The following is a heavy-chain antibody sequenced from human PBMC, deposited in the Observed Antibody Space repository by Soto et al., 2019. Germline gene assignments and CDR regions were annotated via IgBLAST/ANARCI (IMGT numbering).Heavy chain of an antibody. CDR3: ARIRSSGWYLTSQREFDP. CDR2: IYPGDSDT. V-gene: IGHV5-51*01. J-gene: IGHJ5*02. D-gene: IGHD6-19*01. Sequence: PGESLKISCKGSGYSFTSYWIGWVRQMPGKGLEWMGIIYPGDSDTRYSPSFQGQVTISADKSISTAYLQWSSLKASDTAMYYCARIRSSGWYLTSQREFDPWGQGTLVTVSS. CDR1: GYSFTSYW.